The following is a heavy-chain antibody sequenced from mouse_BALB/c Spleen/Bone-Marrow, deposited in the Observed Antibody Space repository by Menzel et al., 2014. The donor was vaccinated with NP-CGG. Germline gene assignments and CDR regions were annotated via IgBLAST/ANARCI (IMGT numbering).Heavy chain of an antibody. J-gene: IGHJ3*01. D-gene: IGHD4-1*01. CDR1: GYTFTSFS. CDR3: SRVDWDEAY. CDR2: INPRNGVT. Sequence: QVQLKQSGAELVKPGASVKLSCKASGYTFTSFSLYWVRQRPGQGLEWIGDINPRNGVTNFSERFKSKATLTVDKSSSTAYMQLSRLTSEDSAIYYCSRVDWDEAYWGQGTLVTVST. V-gene: IGHV1S81*02.